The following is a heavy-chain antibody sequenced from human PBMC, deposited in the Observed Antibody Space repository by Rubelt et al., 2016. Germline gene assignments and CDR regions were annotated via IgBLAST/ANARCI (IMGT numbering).Heavy chain of an antibody. CDR2: IKSKNDGGTT. V-gene: IGHV3-15*01. D-gene: IGHD6-13*01. CDR3: SAGVGISDNDY. CDR1: GFTFSNAW. Sequence: EVQLVESGGGLVKPGGSLRLSCAASGFTFSNAWMSWVRQAPGKGLEWVGRIKSKNDGGTTDYAAPVKGRFSISRDDSKSTLYLQMNSLKTEDTAVYYCSAGVGISDNDYWGQGTLVTVSS. J-gene: IGHJ4*02.